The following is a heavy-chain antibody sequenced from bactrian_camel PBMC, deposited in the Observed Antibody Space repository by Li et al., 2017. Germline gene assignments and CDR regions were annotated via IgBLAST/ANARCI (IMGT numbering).Heavy chain of an antibody. CDR3: ANLDGHY. Sequence: DVQLVESGGALVQPGGSLRLSCAASAFTFKRDAMMWVRQAQGKGLEWVSGINSAGITTYYKHSMKGRFTISRDNAKNMVYLQLNSLKIDDTAMYYCANLDGHYWGQGTQVTVS. V-gene: IGHV3S40*01. CDR1: AFTFKRDA. J-gene: IGHJ4*01. CDR2: INSAGITT.